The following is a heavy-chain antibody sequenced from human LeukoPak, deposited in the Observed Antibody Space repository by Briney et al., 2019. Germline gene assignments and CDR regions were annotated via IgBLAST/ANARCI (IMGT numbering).Heavy chain of an antibody. CDR2: IIPIFGTA. J-gene: IGHJ4*02. CDR1: GGTFSSYA. V-gene: IGHV1-69*13. Sequence: ASVKVSCKASGGTFSSYAISWVRQAPGQGLEWMGGIIPIFGTANYAQRFQGRVTITADESTSTAYMELSSLRSEDTAVYYCATRTYYDFWSGYYYFDYWGQGTLVTVSS. CDR3: ATRTYYDFWSGYYYFDY. D-gene: IGHD3-3*01.